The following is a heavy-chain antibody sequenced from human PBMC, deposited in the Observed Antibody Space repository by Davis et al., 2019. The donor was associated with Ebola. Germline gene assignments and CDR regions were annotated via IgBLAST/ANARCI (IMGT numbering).Heavy chain of an antibody. CDR3: ARGYGDYFDPFDI. Sequence: GGSLRLSCAASGFTVSSNYMSWLRQAPAKGLVWVSVIYSGGRTYYADSVKGRFTISRDNSKNTLYLHMNSLRAEDTAVYYCARGYGDYFDPFDIWGQGTMVTVSS. CDR1: GFTVSSNY. J-gene: IGHJ3*02. V-gene: IGHV3-53*05. CDR2: IYSGGRT. D-gene: IGHD4-17*01.